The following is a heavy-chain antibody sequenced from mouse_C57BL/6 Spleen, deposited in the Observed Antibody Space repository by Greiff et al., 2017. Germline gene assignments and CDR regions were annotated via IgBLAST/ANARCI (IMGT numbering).Heavy chain of an antibody. CDR2: ISSGSSTI. D-gene: IGHD1-1*01. V-gene: IGHV5-17*01. J-gene: IGHJ4*01. CDR1: GFTFSDYG. CDR3: ARDYYGSSYYYAMDY. Sequence: EVQLVESGGGLVKPGGSLKLSCAASGFTFSDYGMHWVRQAPEKGLEWVAYISSGSSTIYYADTVQGRFTISRDNAKNTLFLQMTSLRSEDTAMYYCARDYYGSSYYYAMDYWGQGTSVTVSS.